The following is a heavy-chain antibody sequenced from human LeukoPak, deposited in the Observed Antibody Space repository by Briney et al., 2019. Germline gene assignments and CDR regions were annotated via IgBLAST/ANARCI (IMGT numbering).Heavy chain of an antibody. V-gene: IGHV3-30*18. CDR3: AKGIVSTSAGGFDY. CDR1: GFNFSYFG. D-gene: IGHD2-2*01. J-gene: IGHJ4*02. CDR2: ISYDGSNK. Sequence: PGGSLRLPCAASGFNFSYFGMHWVRQAPGKGLEWVAVISYDGSNKYYADSVKGRFTISRDNSKNTLYLQMNSLRTEDTAAYYCAKGIVSTSAGGFDYWGQGTLVTVSS.